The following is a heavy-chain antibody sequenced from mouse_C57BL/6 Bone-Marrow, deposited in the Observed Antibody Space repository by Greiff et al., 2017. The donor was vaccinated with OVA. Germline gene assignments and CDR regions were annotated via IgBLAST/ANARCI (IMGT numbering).Heavy chain of an antibody. V-gene: IGHV1-9*01. J-gene: IGHJ1*03. CDR1: GYTFTGYW. Sequence: QVQLKQSGAELMKPGASVKLSCKATGYTFTGYWIEWVKQRPGHGLEWIGEILPGSGSTNYNEKFKGTATFTAATSSNTAYMQLSSLTTEDSAIYYCARLRDLLWYPSWYFDVWGTGTTVTVSS. CDR3: ARLRDLLWYPSWYFDV. CDR2: ILPGSGST. D-gene: IGHD2-1*01.